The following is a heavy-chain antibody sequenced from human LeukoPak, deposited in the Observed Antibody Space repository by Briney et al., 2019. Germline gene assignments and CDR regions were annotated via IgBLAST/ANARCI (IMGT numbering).Heavy chain of an antibody. J-gene: IGHJ4*02. CDR2: INPNSGGT. V-gene: IGHV1-2*02. D-gene: IGHD2-2*01. CDR1: GYTFTGYY. CDR3: ARVARGCSSTSCYPFDY. Sequence: GASVKVSCKASGYTFTGYYMHWVRQAPGQGLEWMGWINPNSGGTNYAQKFQGRVTMTRDTSISTACMELSRLRSDDTAVYYCARVARGCSSTSCYPFDYWGQGTLVTVSS.